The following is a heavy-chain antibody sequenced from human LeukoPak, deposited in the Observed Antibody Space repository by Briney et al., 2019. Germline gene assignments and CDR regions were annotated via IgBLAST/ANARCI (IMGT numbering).Heavy chain of an antibody. J-gene: IGHJ6*03. D-gene: IGHD1-26*01. V-gene: IGHV3-21*01. CDR2: ISSTSSYK. CDR1: GFTFSSYS. Sequence: GGSMRLSCAASGFTFSSYSINWVRQAPGKGLEWVSSISSTSSYKYYADSVKGRFTISRDNTNNSLYLQMNSLRAEDTAVYYCARVVGYYYYMDVWGKGTTVTVSS. CDR3: ARVVGYYYYMDV.